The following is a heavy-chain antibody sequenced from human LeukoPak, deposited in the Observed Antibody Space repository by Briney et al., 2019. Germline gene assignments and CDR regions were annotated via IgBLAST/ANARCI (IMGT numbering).Heavy chain of an antibody. CDR3: AKDLGGTFDY. J-gene: IGHJ4*02. CDR1: EFTFTSYA. Sequence: PGGSLRLSCAASEFTFTSYAMHWVRQAPGKGLEWVAFIRYDATSKYYADSVKGRFTISRDDSENTLYLQMNSLTAEDTAVYYCAKDLGGTFDYWGQGTLVTVSS. V-gene: IGHV3-30*02. CDR2: IRYDATSK. D-gene: IGHD1-26*01.